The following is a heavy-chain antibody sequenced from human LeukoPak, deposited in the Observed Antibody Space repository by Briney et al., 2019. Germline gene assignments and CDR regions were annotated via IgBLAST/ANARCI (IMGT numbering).Heavy chain of an antibody. J-gene: IGHJ4*02. CDR3: PRSHSGSFRAPFDH. CDR1: GYIFKNFG. V-gene: IGHV1-18*01. CDR2: ISPYNDNT. Sequence: GASVKVSCKASGYIFKNFGLIWVRQALGQGLEWMGRISPYNDNTKYGQNFQGRVTLTTDKSTNTAYMELRNLKSDDTAVYYCPRSHSGSFRAPFDHWGQGTLVTVSS. D-gene: IGHD3-22*01.